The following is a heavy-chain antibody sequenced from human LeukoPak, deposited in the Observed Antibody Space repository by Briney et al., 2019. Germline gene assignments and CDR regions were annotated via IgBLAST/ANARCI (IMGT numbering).Heavy chain of an antibody. J-gene: IGHJ4*02. V-gene: IGHV3-7*03. CDR2: INQGGSEQ. Sequence: GGSLRLSCAASGFTFSSYWMSWVRQAPGKGLEWVANINQGGSEQYSVDSVKGRFTISRDNAKNSLYLQMNSLRAEDTALYYCARDEDWNFLRYFDYWGQGTLVTVSS. D-gene: IGHD1-7*01. CDR3: ARDEDWNFLRYFDY. CDR1: GFTFSSYW.